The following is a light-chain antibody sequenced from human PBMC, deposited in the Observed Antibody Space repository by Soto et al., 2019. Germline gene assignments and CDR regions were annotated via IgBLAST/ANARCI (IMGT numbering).Light chain of an antibody. J-gene: IGLJ2*01. Sequence: QYALTQPASVSGSPGQSITISCTGTSSDVGGYNYVSWYQQHPGKAPKLMIYDVTNRPSGVSNRFSGSKSGNTASLTISGLQTEDEADYYCSSYASRIPLVFGGGTKLTVL. V-gene: IGLV2-14*01. CDR3: SSYASRIPLV. CDR2: DVT. CDR1: SSDVGGYNY.